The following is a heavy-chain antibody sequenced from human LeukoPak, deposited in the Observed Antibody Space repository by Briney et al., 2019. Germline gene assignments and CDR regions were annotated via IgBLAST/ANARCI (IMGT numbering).Heavy chain of an antibody. J-gene: IGHJ4*02. CDR2: ISSSSSYI. D-gene: IGHD2-15*01. Sequence: GGSLRLSCAASGFTFSSYAMNWVRQAPGKGLEWVSSISSSSSYIYYADSVKGRFTISRDNAKNSLYLQMNSLRAEDTAVYYCAPGGRWAGLNWGQGTLVTVSS. CDR3: APGGRWAGLN. CDR1: GFTFSSYA. V-gene: IGHV3-21*01.